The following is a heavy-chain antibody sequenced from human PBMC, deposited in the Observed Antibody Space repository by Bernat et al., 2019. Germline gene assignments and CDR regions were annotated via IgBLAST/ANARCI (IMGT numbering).Heavy chain of an antibody. CDR3: VRDANYRYLDY. V-gene: IGHV3-33*01. J-gene: IGHJ4*02. CDR1: GFTFGGYG. Sequence: QVQLVESGGGMVQPGRSLRLSCAASGFTFGGYGMHWVRQAPGKGLEWVAVIWYDGSNKYYADSVKGRFTISRDNSKNTLYLKMDSLRAEDTAVYYCVRDANYRYLDYWGQGTLVTVSS. D-gene: IGHD4/OR15-4a*01. CDR2: IWYDGSNK.